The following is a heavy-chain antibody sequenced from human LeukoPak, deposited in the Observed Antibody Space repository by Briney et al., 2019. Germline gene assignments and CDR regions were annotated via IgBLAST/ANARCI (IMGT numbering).Heavy chain of an antibody. CDR3: ARESRGYDILTGKYHRGYYSYYMDV. Sequence: GGSLRLSCAASGFTFSSYSMNWVRQAPGKGLEWFSSISSSSSYIYYADSVKGRFTISRDNAKNSLYLQMNSLRAEDTAVYYCARESRGYDILTGKYHRGYYSYYMDVWGKGTTVTVSS. CDR2: ISSSSSYI. J-gene: IGHJ6*03. V-gene: IGHV3-21*01. D-gene: IGHD3-9*01. CDR1: GFTFSSYS.